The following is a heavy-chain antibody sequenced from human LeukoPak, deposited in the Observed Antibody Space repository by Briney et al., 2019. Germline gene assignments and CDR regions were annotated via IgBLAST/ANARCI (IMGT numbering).Heavy chain of an antibody. J-gene: IGHJ4*02. Sequence: GGSLRLSCAASGFTFDDYAMPWVRQAPGKGLEWVSGISWNSGSIGYADSVKGRFTISRDNAKNSLYLQMNSLRAEDTALYYCAKADYYDSSGPKGFGYWGQGTLVTVSS. CDR3: AKADYYDSSGPKGFGY. CDR1: GFTFDDYA. V-gene: IGHV3-9*01. CDR2: ISWNSGSI. D-gene: IGHD3-22*01.